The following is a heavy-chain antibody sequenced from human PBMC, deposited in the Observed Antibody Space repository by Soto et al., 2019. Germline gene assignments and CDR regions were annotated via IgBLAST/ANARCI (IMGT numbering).Heavy chain of an antibody. Sequence: PSETLSLTCAVYGGSFSGYYWSWIRQPPGKGLEWIGEINHSGSTNYNPSLKSRVTISVDTSKNQFSLKLSSVTAADTAVYYCARVVATMVRGVSWLYYFDYWGQGTLVTSPQ. J-gene: IGHJ4*02. CDR2: INHSGST. CDR1: GGSFSGYY. V-gene: IGHV4-34*01. D-gene: IGHD3-10*01. CDR3: ARVVATMVRGVSWLYYFDY.